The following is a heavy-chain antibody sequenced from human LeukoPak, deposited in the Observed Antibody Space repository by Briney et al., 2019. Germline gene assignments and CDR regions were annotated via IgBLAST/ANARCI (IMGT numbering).Heavy chain of an antibody. Sequence: SETLSLTCAVYGGSFSGYYWSWIRQPPGKGLEWIGEINHSGSTNYNPSLKSRVTISVDTSKNQFSLKLSSVTAADAAVYYCARSQVKTSGWYYTFDYWGQGTLVTVSS. CDR2: INHSGST. J-gene: IGHJ4*02. CDR1: GGSFSGYY. V-gene: IGHV4-34*01. CDR3: ARSQVKTSGWYYTFDY. D-gene: IGHD6-19*01.